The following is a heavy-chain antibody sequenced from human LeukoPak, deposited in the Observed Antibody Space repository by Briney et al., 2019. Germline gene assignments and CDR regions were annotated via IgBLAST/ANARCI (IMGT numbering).Heavy chain of an antibody. D-gene: IGHD6-19*01. CDR2: ISSSGSAI. Sequence: GGSLRLSCAASGFTFSDYYMSWIRQAPGKGLEWVSCISSSGSAIYYADSVKGRFTISRDNAKNSLYLQMNSLRAEDTAVYYCARDEGAPYSSGWYNYYYYMDVWGKGTTVTVSS. J-gene: IGHJ6*03. V-gene: IGHV3-11*04. CDR3: ARDEGAPYSSGWYNYYYYMDV. CDR1: GFTFSDYY.